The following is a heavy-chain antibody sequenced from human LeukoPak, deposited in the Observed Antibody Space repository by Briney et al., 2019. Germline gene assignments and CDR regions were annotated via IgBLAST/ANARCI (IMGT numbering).Heavy chain of an antibody. CDR3: ASIPTAAAGPANNDY. CDR1: GDSVSSTLYY. Sequence: PSETLSLTCTVSGDSVSSTLYYWGWIRQPPGKGLEWIGNIYYSGSTYYNPSLKSRVTISVDTSKNQFSLKLSSVTAADTAVYYCASIPTAAAGPANNDYWGQGTLVTVSS. CDR2: IYYSGST. J-gene: IGHJ4*02. V-gene: IGHV4-39*07. D-gene: IGHD6-13*01.